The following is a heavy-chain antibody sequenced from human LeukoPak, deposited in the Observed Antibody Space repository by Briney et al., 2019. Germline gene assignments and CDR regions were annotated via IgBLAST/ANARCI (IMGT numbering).Heavy chain of an antibody. CDR2: INPNSGGT. V-gene: IGHV1-2*02. CDR3: ARDYEVVWFGTELKNWFDP. J-gene: IGHJ5*02. D-gene: IGHD3-10*01. CDR1: GYTFTGYY. Sequence: EASVKVSCKASGYTFTGYYMHWVRQAPGQGLEWMGWINPNSGGTNYAQKFQGRVTMTRDTSISTAYMELSRLRSDDTAVYYCARDYEVVWFGTELKNWFDPWGQGTLVTVSS.